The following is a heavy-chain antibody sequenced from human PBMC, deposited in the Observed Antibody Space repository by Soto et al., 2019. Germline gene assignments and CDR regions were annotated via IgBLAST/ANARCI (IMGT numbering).Heavy chain of an antibody. CDR2: IYYSGST. CDR3: ARVDSSSWYYFDY. CDR1: GGSIGSGGYY. V-gene: IGHV4-31*03. J-gene: IGHJ4*02. D-gene: IGHD6-13*01. Sequence: SETLSLTCIVSGGSIGSGGYYWSWIRQHPGKGLEWIGYIYYSGSTYYNPSLKSRVTISVDTSKNQFSLKLSSVTAADTAVYYCARVDSSSWYYFDYWGQGTLVTVSS.